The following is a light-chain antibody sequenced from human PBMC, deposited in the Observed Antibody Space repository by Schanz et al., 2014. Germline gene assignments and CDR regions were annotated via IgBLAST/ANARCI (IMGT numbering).Light chain of an antibody. CDR2: EGS. J-gene: IGLJ3*02. CDR1: SSDVGGYNL. Sequence: QSALTQPASVSGSPGQSITISCTGTSSDVGGYNLVSWYQQHPGKAPKLMIYEGSKRPSGVSNRFSGSKSGNTASLTISGLQAEDEADYYCCSYATTSAVFGGGTKLTVL. V-gene: IGLV2-23*01. CDR3: CSYATTSAV.